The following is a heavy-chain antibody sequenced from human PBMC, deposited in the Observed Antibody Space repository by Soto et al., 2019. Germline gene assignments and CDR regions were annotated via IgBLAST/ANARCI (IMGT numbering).Heavy chain of an antibody. CDR1: GFTFSSYA. D-gene: IGHD3-16*01. CDR2: ISGSGGST. J-gene: IGHJ4*02. Sequence: VGSLRLSCAASGFTFSSYAMSWVRQAPGKGLEWVSAISGSGGSTFYADSVKGRFTISRDNSKNTLYLQMSSLRAEDTAVYFCAKLEGVFDYWGQGTLVTVSS. CDR3: AKLEGVFDY. V-gene: IGHV3-23*01.